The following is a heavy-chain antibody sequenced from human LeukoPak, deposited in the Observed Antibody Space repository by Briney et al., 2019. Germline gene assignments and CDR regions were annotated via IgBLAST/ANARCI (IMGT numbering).Heavy chain of an antibody. J-gene: IGHJ3*02. CDR3: ATWRNAFDI. CDR1: GGSISRSSYY. V-gene: IGHV4-39*01. Sequence: SETLSLTCTVSGGSISRSSYYWAWIRQPPGKGLEWLANVYYSGNAYYKPSLKTRLTVSVDTSKNQFSLKMRSVTAADTAVYYCATWRNAFDIWGQGAMVTVSS. CDR2: VYYSGNA. D-gene: IGHD3-3*01.